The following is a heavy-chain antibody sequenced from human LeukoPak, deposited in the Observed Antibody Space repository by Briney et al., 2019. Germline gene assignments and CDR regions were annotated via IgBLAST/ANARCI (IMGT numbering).Heavy chain of an antibody. CDR3: ARDMRELLGGGNWFDP. V-gene: IGHV4-39*07. J-gene: IGHJ5*02. CDR1: GGSTSSSSYY. Sequence: SETLSLTCTVSGGSTSSSSYYWGWIRQPPGKGLEWIGSIYYSGSTYYNPSLKSRVTISVDTSKNQFSLKLSSVTAADTAVYYCARDMRELLGGGNWFDPWGQGTLVTVSS. CDR2: IYYSGST. D-gene: IGHD1-26*01.